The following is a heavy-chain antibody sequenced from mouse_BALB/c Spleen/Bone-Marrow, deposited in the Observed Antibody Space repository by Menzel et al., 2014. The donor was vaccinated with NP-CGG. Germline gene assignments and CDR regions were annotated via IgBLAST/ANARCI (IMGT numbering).Heavy chain of an antibody. Sequence: VQLQQSGAELVRPESSVKISCKASGYAFSTYWMIWVKQRPGQGLEWIGQIYPGDGDTNYNGKFKGKATLTADKSSSTAYMQLSNLTSEDSAVYFCARGARSAMDYWGQGTSVTVSS. CDR1: GYAFSTYW. V-gene: IGHV1-80*01. CDR3: ARGARSAMDY. CDR2: IYPGDGDT. J-gene: IGHJ4*01.